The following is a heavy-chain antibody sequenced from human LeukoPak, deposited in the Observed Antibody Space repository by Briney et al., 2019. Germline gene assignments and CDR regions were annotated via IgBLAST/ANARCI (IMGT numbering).Heavy chain of an antibody. CDR2: IYPGDSDT. Sequence: GESLKISCKGSGYNFTSYWIGWVRQMPGKGLEWMGIIYPGDSDTRYSPSFQGQVTISADKSISTAYLQWSSLKASDTAMYYCARLPGNLRPRTQALYYYYGMDVWGQGTTVTVSS. CDR3: ARLPGNLRPRTQALYYYYGMDV. CDR1: GYNFTSYW. V-gene: IGHV5-51*01. J-gene: IGHJ6*02. D-gene: IGHD1-26*01.